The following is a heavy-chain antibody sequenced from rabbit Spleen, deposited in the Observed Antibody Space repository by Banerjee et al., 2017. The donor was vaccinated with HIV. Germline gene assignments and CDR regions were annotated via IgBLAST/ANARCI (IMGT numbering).Heavy chain of an antibody. Sequence: QEQLVESGGGLVQPEGSLTLTCTASGFSFSSSYYMCWVRQAPGKGLEWIGCMNTVSGRTDYASWVNGRYTISKSSSTSVTLQMTSLTAADTATYFCAREDISSSAYYAFNLWGPGTLVTVS. CDR3: AREDISSSAYYAFNL. D-gene: IGHD1-1*01. V-gene: IGHV1S45*01. CDR2: MNTVSGRT. CDR1: GFSFSSSYY. J-gene: IGHJ4*01.